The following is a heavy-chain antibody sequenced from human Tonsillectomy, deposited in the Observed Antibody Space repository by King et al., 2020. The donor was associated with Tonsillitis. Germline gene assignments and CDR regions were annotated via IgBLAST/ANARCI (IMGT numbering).Heavy chain of an antibody. CDR2: ISSSSSYI. Sequence: VQLVESGGGLVKPGGSLRLSCATSGFTFRSYSMNWVRQAPGKGLEWVSSISSSSSYIYYADSVKGRFTISRDNAKNSLYLQMNSLSAEATAVYYCARDQEAEGWFDPWGQGTLVTVSS. J-gene: IGHJ5*02. CDR3: ARDQEAEGWFDP. V-gene: IGHV3-21*01. CDR1: GFTFRSYS.